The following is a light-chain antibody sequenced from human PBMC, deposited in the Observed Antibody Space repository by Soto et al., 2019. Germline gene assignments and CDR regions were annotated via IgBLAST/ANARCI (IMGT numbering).Light chain of an antibody. V-gene: IGKV1-27*01. J-gene: IGKJ4*01. CDR1: QAISNY. CDR2: AAS. Sequence: DIQMTQSPSSLSASVGDRVTITCRASQAISNYLAWYQQKPGKVPTLLISAASTLQSGVPSRFSGSGSGTDFTLTICSLQPEDVATYYCQKFNAVPTFGGGTKVEI. CDR3: QKFNAVPT.